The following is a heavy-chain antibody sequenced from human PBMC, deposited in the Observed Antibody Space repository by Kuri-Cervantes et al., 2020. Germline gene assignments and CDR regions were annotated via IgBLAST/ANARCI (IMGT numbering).Heavy chain of an antibody. Sequence: GESLKISCAASGFTFSSYGMHWVRQAPGKGLEWVAVISYDGSNKYYADSVKGRFTISRDNSKNTLYLQMNSLRAEDTAVYYCARDKTGAAAVFYWGQGTLVTVSS. V-gene: IGHV3-30*03. D-gene: IGHD6-13*01. J-gene: IGHJ4*02. CDR1: GFTFSSYG. CDR3: ARDKTGAAAVFY. CDR2: ISYDGSNK.